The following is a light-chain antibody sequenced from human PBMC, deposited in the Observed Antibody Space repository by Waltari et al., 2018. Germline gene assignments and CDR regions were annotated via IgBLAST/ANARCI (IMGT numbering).Light chain of an antibody. V-gene: IGKV4-1*01. CDR2: WAS. Sequence: DIVMTQSPDSLAVSLGERATINCKSSQSVLYSSNNKNYLNWYQQRPGQPPKLLIYWASTRQSGVPDRFSGSGSGTDFTLTISSLQAEDVAIYYCQQYYDDRARSFGPGTKVEVK. CDR3: QQYYDDRARS. CDR1: QSVLYSSNNKNY. J-gene: IGKJ3*01.